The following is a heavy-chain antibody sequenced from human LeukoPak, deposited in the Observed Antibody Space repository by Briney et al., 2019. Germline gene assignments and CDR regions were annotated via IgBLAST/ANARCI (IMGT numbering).Heavy chain of an antibody. V-gene: IGHV4-30-2*01. CDR2: IYDSGST. J-gene: IGHJ4*02. CDR3: ARGRIRIFDY. D-gene: IGHD2/OR15-2a*01. Sequence: PSQTLSLTCTVSGGCISSADYSWSWIRQPPGKGLEWIGYIYDSGSTYYNPSLKSRVTISVDRSKNQFSLKLSSVTAADTAVYYCARGRIRIFDYWGQGTLVTVSS. CDR1: GGCISSADYS.